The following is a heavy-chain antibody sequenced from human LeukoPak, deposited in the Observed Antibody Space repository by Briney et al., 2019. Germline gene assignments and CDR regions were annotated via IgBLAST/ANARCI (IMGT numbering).Heavy chain of an antibody. D-gene: IGHD3-10*01. V-gene: IGHV3-9*01. CDR1: GSTFDDYA. CDR2: IGWNSGSI. CDR3: AKDYGSGSANWFDP. J-gene: IGHJ5*02. Sequence: GGSLMPSCAASGSTFDDYAMHWGRQDPRQGLHWVYRIGWNSGSIGYADSVKGRFTISRDNAKNSLYLQMNSLRAEDTALYYCAKDYGSGSANWFDPWGQGTLVTVSS.